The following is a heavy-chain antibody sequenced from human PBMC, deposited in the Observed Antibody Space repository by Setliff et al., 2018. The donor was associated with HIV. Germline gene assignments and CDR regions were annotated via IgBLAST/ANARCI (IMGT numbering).Heavy chain of an antibody. CDR3: ARARGPPLPVFDF. CDR1: GGSISSGDYY. V-gene: IGHV4-61*02. CDR2: IHTSGNT. Sequence: SETLSLTCTVSGGSISSGDYYWTWIRQPAGKGLQWIGRIHTSGNTNYNPSLKSRVTISVDTSKNQFSLKLNSVTAADTAVYYCARARGPPLPVFDFWGQGTLVTVSS. J-gene: IGHJ4*02. D-gene: IGHD3-10*01.